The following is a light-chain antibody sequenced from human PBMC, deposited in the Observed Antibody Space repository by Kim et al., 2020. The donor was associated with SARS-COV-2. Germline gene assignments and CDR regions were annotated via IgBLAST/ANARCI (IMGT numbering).Light chain of an antibody. V-gene: IGKV3-15*01. J-gene: IGKJ1*01. CDR1: QSVSSN. CDR3: QQYNIWPPRWT. Sequence: PGERAPLPCRASQSVSSNVSWYQQKPGQAPRLLIYDASARATGIPARFSGSGFGTEFTLTISSLQSEDLAVYYCQQYNIWPPRWTFGQGTKVDIK. CDR2: DAS.